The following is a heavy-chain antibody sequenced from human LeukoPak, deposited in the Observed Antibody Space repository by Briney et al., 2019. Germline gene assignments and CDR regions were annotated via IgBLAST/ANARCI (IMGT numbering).Heavy chain of an antibody. CDR2: INTDGSST. D-gene: IGHD3-22*01. J-gene: IGHJ4*02. CDR3: ARGLFTMIVVVNNYFDY. Sequence: GGSLRLSCAASGFTFSSYWMHWVRQAPGKGLVWVSRINTDGSSTSYADSVKGRFTISRDNAKNTLYLRMNSLRAEDTAVYYCARGLFTMIVVVNNYFDYWGQGTLVTVSS. CDR1: GFTFSSYW. V-gene: IGHV3-74*01.